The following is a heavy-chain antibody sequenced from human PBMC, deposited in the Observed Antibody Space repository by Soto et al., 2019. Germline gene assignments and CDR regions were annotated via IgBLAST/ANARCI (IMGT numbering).Heavy chain of an antibody. CDR3: ARALAAADY. Sequence: QVQLVQSGAEVKKPGASVKISCKTSGYIFINYYINWVRQAPGQGLEWVSLFNPMSGNTNYAHKLLGRDTVTSDTSTSTVYMKLSRLLSEDPAVYYCARALAAADYWGKGTLFTVSS. CDR1: GYIFINYY. V-gene: IGHV1-46*04. CDR2: FNPMSGNT. D-gene: IGHD6-13*01. J-gene: IGHJ4*02.